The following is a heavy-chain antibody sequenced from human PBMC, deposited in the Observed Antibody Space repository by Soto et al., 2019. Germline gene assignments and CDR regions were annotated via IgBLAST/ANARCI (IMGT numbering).Heavy chain of an antibody. Sequence: EVQVVESGGDLVEPGGSLRLSCVTSGFMFSSAWMSWVRQGPGKGPEWVARIKSKNDGGAADYASPVNGRFSMSRDDSKSTVYLQMNSLRTEDTALYYCVEGWTDFWGQGTLVTVSS. D-gene: IGHD3-3*01. J-gene: IGHJ4*02. CDR2: IKSKNDGGAA. CDR3: VEGWTDF. CDR1: GFMFSSAW. V-gene: IGHV3-15*01.